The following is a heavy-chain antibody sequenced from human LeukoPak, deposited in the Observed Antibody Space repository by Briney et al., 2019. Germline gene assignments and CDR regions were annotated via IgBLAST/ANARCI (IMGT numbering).Heavy chain of an antibody. CDR2: INPNSGGT. J-gene: IGHJ3*02. V-gene: IGHV1-2*02. CDR3: ARDLPKTGYVGASDI. CDR1: GYTFTGYY. D-gene: IGHD5-12*01. Sequence: ASVKVSCKASGYTFTGYYMHWVRQAPGQGLEWMGWINPNSGGTNYAQKFQGRVTMTRDTSISTAYMELSRLRSDDTAVYYCARDLPKTGYVGASDIWGQGTMVTVSS.